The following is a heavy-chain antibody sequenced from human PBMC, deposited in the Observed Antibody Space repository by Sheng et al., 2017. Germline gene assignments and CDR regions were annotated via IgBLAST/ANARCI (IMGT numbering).Heavy chain of an antibody. V-gene: IGHV4-34*01. Sequence: QVQLQQWGAGLLKPSETLSLTCAVYGGSFSGYYWSWIRQPPREGAWSGLGKVNHSGSTNYNPSLKSRVTISVDTSKNQFSLKLSSVTAADTAVYYCARCPRIAARSRCYGMDVWGQGTTVTVSS. CDR2: VNHSGST. CDR1: GGSFSGYY. J-gene: IGHJ6*02. CDR3: ARCPRIAARSRCYGMDV. D-gene: IGHD6-6*01.